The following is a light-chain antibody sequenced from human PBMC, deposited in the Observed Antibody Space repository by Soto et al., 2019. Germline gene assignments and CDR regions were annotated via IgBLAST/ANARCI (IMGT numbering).Light chain of an antibody. Sequence: QSALTQPASVSGSPGQSITISCTGTNSDVVGYNYVSWYQQHTEKAPKLLIFEVSIRPSGVPDRFSGSKSGNTASLTISGLQAEDEADYHCSAYTSSGPYVFGTGTKLTVL. J-gene: IGLJ1*01. CDR1: NSDVVGYNY. CDR2: EVS. V-gene: IGLV2-14*01. CDR3: SAYTSSGPYV.